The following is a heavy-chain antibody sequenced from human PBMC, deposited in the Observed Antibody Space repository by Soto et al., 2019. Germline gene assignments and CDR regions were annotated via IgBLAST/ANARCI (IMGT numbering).Heavy chain of an antibody. CDR1: GYTFINYG. CDR3: ARWSAIVGGAEALDV. Sequence: QVQLVQSGAEVKKPGASVRVSCKTSGYTFINYGLTWVRQSPGQGLEWMGWLSAYNGDTSSSETLQDRFTMTTDTSTNTVYRDLRSLTSDDTAVYYCARWSAIVGGAEALDVWGQGTMVIVSS. J-gene: IGHJ3*01. CDR2: LSAYNGDT. D-gene: IGHD1-26*01. V-gene: IGHV1-18*01.